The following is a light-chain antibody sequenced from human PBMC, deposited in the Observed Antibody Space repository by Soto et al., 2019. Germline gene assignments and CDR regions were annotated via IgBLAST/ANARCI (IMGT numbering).Light chain of an antibody. Sequence: DIVMTQSPDSLAVSLGERATINCKSSQSVLHSSNNKNYLTWYQHKPGQPPKLLIYWASTRESGVPDRFSGSGSGTDFTLTISSLEAEDVAFYWCQQYFDVPFTFGGGTKVDI. V-gene: IGKV4-1*01. CDR3: QQYFDVPFT. CDR2: WAS. J-gene: IGKJ4*01. CDR1: QSVLHSSNNKNY.